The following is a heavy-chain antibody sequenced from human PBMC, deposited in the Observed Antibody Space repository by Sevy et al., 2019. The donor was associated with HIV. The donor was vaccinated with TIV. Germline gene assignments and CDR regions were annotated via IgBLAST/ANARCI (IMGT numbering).Heavy chain of an antibody. CDR1: GGSISSSSYY. D-gene: IGHD3-3*01. J-gene: IGHJ5*02. Sequence: SETLSLTCTVSGGSISSSSYYWGWIRQPPGKGLEWIGSIYYSGRTYYNPSLKSRVTISVDTSKNQFSLKLSSVTAADTAVYYCARVEYDFWSGYIWFDPWGQGTLVTVSS. CDR3: ARVEYDFWSGYIWFDP. V-gene: IGHV4-39*01. CDR2: IYYSGRT.